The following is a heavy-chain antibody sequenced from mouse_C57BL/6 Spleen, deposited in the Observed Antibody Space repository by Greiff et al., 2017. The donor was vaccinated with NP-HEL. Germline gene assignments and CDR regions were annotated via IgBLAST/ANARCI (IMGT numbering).Heavy chain of an antibody. CDR1: GFTFSDYG. J-gene: IGHJ4*01. V-gene: IGHV5-17*01. D-gene: IGHD2-2*01. CDR2: ISSGSSTI. CDR3: ARGEYGYDRMDY. Sequence: EVHLVESGGGLVKPGGSLKLSCAASGFTFSDYGMHWVRQAPEKGLEWVAYISSGSSTIYYADTVKGRFTISRDNAKNTLFLQMTSLRSEDTAMYYGARGEYGYDRMDYWGQGTSVTVSS.